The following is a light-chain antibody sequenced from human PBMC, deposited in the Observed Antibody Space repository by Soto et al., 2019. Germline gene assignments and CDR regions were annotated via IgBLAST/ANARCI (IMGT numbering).Light chain of an antibody. J-gene: IGKJ1*01. CDR1: QSIHTN. CDR3: QQDNNWPRT. Sequence: ETVMTQSEATLSVSPGERATLSCRASQSIHTNLAWYQQKPGQPPRLLIYGASTRVTGIPTRFSGSGSGTEFTLTISSLQSEDFAVYYCQQDNNWPRTFGQGTKVEIK. CDR2: GAS. V-gene: IGKV3-15*01.